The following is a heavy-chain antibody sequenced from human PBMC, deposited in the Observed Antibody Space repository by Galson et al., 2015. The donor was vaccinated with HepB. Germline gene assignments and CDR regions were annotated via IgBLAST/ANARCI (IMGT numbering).Heavy chain of an antibody. CDR1: GFTFSTYA. D-gene: IGHD3-22*01. CDR3: AKEGWFDSSGYFGGDFDY. J-gene: IGHJ4*02. V-gene: IGHV3-23*01. Sequence: SLRLSCAASGFTFSTYAMSWVRQAPGKGLEWVSAISGSGGNTNYADAVKGRFTISRDNSKNTLYLQMNSLRGEDTAIYYCAKEGWFDSSGYFGGDFDYWGQGTLVTVSS. CDR2: ISGSGGNT.